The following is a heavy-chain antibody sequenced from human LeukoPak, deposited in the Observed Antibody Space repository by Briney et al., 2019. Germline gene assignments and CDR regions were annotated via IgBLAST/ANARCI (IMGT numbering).Heavy chain of an antibody. V-gene: IGHV3-33*01. J-gene: IGHJ3*02. CDR3: ATIAARDAFDI. CDR1: GFTFSSYG. Sequence: GRSLRLSCAASGFTFSSYGMHWVRQAPGKELEWVAVTWYDGSNKYYAYSVKGRFTISRDNSKNTLYLQMNSLRAEDTAVYYCATIAARDAFDIWGQGTMVTVSS. CDR2: TWYDGSNK. D-gene: IGHD6-13*01.